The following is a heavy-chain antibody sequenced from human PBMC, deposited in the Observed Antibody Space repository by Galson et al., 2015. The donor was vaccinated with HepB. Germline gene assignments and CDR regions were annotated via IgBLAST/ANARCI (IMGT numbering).Heavy chain of an antibody. J-gene: IGHJ3*02. D-gene: IGHD3-10*01. V-gene: IGHV5-51*01. CDR1: GYSFTSYW. CDR3: ARRLLWFGEPVGTDAFDI. CDR2: IYPGDSDT. Sequence: QSGAEVKKPGESLKISCKGSGYSFTSYWIGWVRQMPGKGLEWMGIIYPGDSDTRYSPSFQGQVTISADKSISTAYLQWSSLKASDTAMYYCARRLLWFGEPVGTDAFDIWGQGTMVTVSS.